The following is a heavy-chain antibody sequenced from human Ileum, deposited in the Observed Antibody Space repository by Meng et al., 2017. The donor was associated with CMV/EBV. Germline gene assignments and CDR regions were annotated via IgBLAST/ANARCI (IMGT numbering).Heavy chain of an antibody. J-gene: IGHJ5*02. D-gene: IGHD3-22*01. CDR3: ARGTTMIGSGRRFDP. CDR1: GYTFTGYY. CDR2: INPNSGGT. V-gene: IGHV1-2*02. Sequence: SGYTFTGYYMHWVRQAPGQGLEWMGWINPNSGGTNYAQKFQGRVTMTRDTSISTAYMELSRLRSDDTAVYYCARGTTMIGSGRRFDPWGQGTLVTVSS.